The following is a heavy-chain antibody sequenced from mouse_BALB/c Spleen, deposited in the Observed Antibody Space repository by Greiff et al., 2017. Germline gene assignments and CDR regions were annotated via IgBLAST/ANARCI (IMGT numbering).Heavy chain of an antibody. V-gene: IGHV3-6*02. CDR3: ARDLIYYDYDAY. Sequence: EVQLQESGPGLVKPSQSLSLTCSVTGYSITSGYYWNWIRQFPGNKLEWMGYISYDGSNNYNPSLKNRISITRDTSKNQFFLKLNSVTTEDTATYYCARDLIYYDYDAYWGQGTLVTVSA. CDR2: ISYDGSN. D-gene: IGHD2-4*01. CDR1: GYSITSGYY. J-gene: IGHJ3*01.